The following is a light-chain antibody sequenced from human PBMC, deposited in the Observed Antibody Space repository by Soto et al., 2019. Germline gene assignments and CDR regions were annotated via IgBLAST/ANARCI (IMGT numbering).Light chain of an antibody. CDR2: EGS. V-gene: IGLV2-23*01. CDR3: CSYAGSSTYV. J-gene: IGLJ1*01. Sequence: QSLLTQPASVSGPPGQSITISCTGTSSDVGSYNLVAWYQQHPGKAPKLMIYEGSKRPSGVSNRFSGSKSGNTASLTISGLQAEDEADYYCCSYAGSSTYVFGTGTKVTVL. CDR1: SSDVGSYNL.